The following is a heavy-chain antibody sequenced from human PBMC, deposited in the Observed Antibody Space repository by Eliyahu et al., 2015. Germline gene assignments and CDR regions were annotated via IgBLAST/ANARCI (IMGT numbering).Heavy chain of an antibody. Sequence: EVQLVESGGGLVKPGGSLRLSCAASGFTFXNXWMSWVRQAQGKGLEWVGRIKSKTDGGTTDYAAPVKGRFTISRDDSKNTLYLQMNSLKTEDTAVYYCTTVIGVTFGGVIVIWGQGTLVTVSS. CDR1: GFTFXNXW. CDR2: IKSKTDGGTT. CDR3: TTVIGVTFGGVIVI. V-gene: IGHV3-15*01. J-gene: IGHJ4*02. D-gene: IGHD3-16*02.